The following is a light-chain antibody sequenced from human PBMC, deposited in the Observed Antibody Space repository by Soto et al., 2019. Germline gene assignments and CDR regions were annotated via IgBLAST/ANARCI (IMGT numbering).Light chain of an antibody. CDR1: SSDIGGDYDY. V-gene: IGLV2-14*01. J-gene: IGLJ1*01. CDR3: SSYSISSSTSYV. CDR2: KVS. Sequence: QSALTQPASVSGSPGQSITISCTGTSSDIGGDYDYVSWYQQHPGKAPKLLIYKVSNRPSGVSYRFSASKSGNTASLTISGLQAEDEADYYCSSYSISSSTSYVFGTGTKATVL.